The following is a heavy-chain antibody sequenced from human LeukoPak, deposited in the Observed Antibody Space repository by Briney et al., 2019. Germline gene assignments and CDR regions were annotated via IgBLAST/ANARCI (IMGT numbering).Heavy chain of an antibody. CDR1: GGSISSSSYY. CDR3: ARSNMIVIAHWFDP. CDR2: IYYSGST. Sequence: SETLSLTCTVPGGSISSSSYYWGWIRQPPGKGLEWIGSIYYSGSTYYNPSLKSRVTISVDTSKNQFSLKLSSVTAADTAVYYCARSNMIVIAHWFDPWGQGTLVTVSS. J-gene: IGHJ5*02. V-gene: IGHV4-39*07. D-gene: IGHD3-22*01.